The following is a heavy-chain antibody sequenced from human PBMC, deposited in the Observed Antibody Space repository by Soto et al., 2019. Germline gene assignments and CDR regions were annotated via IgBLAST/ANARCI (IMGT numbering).Heavy chain of an antibody. CDR3: DRWLLQVGVWGAFDI. CDR1: GGSISSGGYS. CDR2: IYHSGST. D-gene: IGHD1-26*01. V-gene: IGHV4-30-2*01. Sequence: PSETLSLTCAVSGGSISSGGYSWSWIRQPPGKGLEWIGYIYHSGSTYYNPSLKSRVTISVDRSKNQFSLKLSSVTAAETAVYYCDRWLLQVGVWGAFDIWGQGTMVTVSS. J-gene: IGHJ3*02.